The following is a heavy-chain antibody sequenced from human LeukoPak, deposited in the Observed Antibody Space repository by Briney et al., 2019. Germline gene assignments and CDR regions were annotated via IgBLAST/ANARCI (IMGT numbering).Heavy chain of an antibody. CDR1: GGTFSSYA. CDR3: VRGGASGELNP. CDR2: IIPILGIA. Sequence: ASVKVSCKASGGTFSSYAISWVRQAPGQGLEWMGRIIPILGIANYAQKFQGRVTITADKSTSTAYMELSSLRSEDTAVYYCVRGGASGELNPWGQGTLVTVSS. V-gene: IGHV1-69*04. J-gene: IGHJ5*02. D-gene: IGHD3-10*01.